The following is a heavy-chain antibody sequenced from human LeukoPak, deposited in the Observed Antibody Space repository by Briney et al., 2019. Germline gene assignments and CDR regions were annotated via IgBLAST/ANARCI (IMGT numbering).Heavy chain of an antibody. CDR3: AKVGQQLATFDY. CDR2: ISGSGGST. J-gene: IGHJ4*02. D-gene: IGHD6-13*01. Sequence: GESLRLSCAASGFTFSSYAMSWVRQAPGKGLEWVPAISGSGGSTYYADSVKGRFTISRDNSKNTLYLQMNSLRAEDTAVYYCAKVGQQLATFDYWGQGTLVTVSS. V-gene: IGHV3-23*01. CDR1: GFTFSSYA.